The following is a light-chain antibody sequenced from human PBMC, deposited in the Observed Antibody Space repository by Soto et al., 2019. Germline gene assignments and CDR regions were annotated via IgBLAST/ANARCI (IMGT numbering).Light chain of an antibody. Sequence: QSALTQPASVSGSPGQSITISCTGTSSDVGAYNYVSWYQHHPGKAPKVMIYGVGNRPSGVSNRFSGSKSGNTASLTISGLQAEDEADYYCSSLASSSTPWVFGGGTKVTVL. CDR1: SSDVGAYNY. J-gene: IGLJ3*02. V-gene: IGLV2-14*01. CDR3: SSLASSSTPWV. CDR2: GVG.